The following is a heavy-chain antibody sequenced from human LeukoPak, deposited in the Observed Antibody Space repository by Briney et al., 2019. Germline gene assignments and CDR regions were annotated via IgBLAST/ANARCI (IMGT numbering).Heavy chain of an antibody. D-gene: IGHD3-3*01. CDR3: AKGASYDFWSGYLAGDAFDI. J-gene: IGHJ3*02. V-gene: IGHV3-23*01. Sequence: GGSLRLSCAASGFTFSGYAMSWVRQAPGKGLEWVSAISGSGGSTYYADSVKGRFTISRDNSKNTLYLQMNSLRAEDTAVYYCAKGASYDFWSGYLAGDAFDIWGQGTMVTVSS. CDR2: ISGSGGST. CDR1: GFTFSGYA.